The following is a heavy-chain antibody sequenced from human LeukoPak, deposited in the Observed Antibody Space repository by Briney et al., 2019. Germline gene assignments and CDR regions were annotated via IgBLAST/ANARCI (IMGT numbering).Heavy chain of an antibody. Sequence: SETLSLTCAVYGGSFSGYYWSWIRQPPGKGLEWIGEINHSGSTNYNPSLKSRVTISVDTSKNQFSLKLSSVTAADTAVYYCARGLGRLYYDSGGYHDYWGQGTLVTVSS. CDR2: INHSGST. CDR3: ARGLGRLYYDSGGYHDY. CDR1: GGSFSGYY. V-gene: IGHV4-34*01. D-gene: IGHD3-22*01. J-gene: IGHJ4*02.